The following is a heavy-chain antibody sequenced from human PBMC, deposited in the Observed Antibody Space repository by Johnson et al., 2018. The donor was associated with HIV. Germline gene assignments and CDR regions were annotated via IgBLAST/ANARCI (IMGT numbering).Heavy chain of an antibody. CDR1: GFTLNSYD. J-gene: IGHJ3*02. V-gene: IGHV3-13*01. Sequence: VQLVESGGGLVQPGGSLRLSCAASGFTLNSYDMHWVRQAIGKGLEWVSGIGAGGDTYYADSVTGRFTISRDNTKNSLYLQMNSLRAEDTAVYYCAKDQGETYYNFWSGYLGDAFDIWGQGTMVTVSS. CDR2: IGAGGDT. D-gene: IGHD3-3*01. CDR3: AKDQGETYYNFWSGYLGDAFDI.